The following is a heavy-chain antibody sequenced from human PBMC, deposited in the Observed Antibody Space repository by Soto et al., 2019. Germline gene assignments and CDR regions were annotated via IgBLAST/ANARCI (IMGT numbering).Heavy chain of an antibody. Sequence: SETLSLTCTVSGGSISSYYWSWIRQPPGKGLEWIGYIYYSGSTNYNPSLKSRVTISVDTSKNQFSLKLSSVTAADTAVYYCAREVRRGFDIWGQGTMVTVSS. CDR3: AREVRRGFDI. V-gene: IGHV4-59*12. CDR1: GGSISSYY. J-gene: IGHJ3*02. D-gene: IGHD3-10*01. CDR2: IYYSGST.